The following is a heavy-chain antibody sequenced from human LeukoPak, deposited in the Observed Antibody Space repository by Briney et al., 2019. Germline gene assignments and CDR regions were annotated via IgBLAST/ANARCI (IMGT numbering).Heavy chain of an antibody. CDR2: ISYDGSNK. CDR3: AAGRVDPDY. V-gene: IGHV3-30*03. CDR1: GFTFSSYG. J-gene: IGHJ4*02. Sequence: PGGSLRLSCAASGFTFSSYGMHWVRQAPGKGLEWVAVISYDGSNKYYADSVKGRFTISRDNSKNTSYLQMNSLRAEDTAVYYCAAGRVDPDYWGQGTLVTVSS. D-gene: IGHD2-15*01.